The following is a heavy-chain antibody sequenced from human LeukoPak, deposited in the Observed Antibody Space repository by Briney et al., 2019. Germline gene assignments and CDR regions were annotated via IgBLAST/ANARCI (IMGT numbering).Heavy chain of an antibody. CDR2: IIPILGIA. Sequence: ASVKVSCKASGGTFSSYAISWVRQAPGQGLEWMGRIIPILGIANYAQKFQGRVTITADESTSTAYMELSSLRSEDTAVYYCARDPGWQQASWFDPWGQGTLVTVSS. V-gene: IGHV1-69*04. J-gene: IGHJ5*02. D-gene: IGHD6-13*01. CDR1: GGTFSSYA. CDR3: ARDPGWQQASWFDP.